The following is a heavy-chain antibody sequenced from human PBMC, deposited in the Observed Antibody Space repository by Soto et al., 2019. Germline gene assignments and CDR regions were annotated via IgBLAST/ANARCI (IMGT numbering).Heavy chain of an antibody. CDR2: IYSGGST. J-gene: IGHJ4*02. D-gene: IGHD6-13*01. Sequence: LRLSCAASGFTVSSNYMSWVRQAPGKGLEWVSVIYSGGSTYYADSVKGRFTISRDNSKNTLYLQMNSLRAEDTAVYYCARGGSSSWYPDYFDYWGQGTLVTVSS. CDR3: ARGGSSSWYPDYFDY. V-gene: IGHV3-53*01. CDR1: GFTVSSNY.